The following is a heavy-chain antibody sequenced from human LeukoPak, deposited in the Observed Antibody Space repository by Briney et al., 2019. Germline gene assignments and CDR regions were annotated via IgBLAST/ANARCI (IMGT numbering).Heavy chain of an antibody. V-gene: IGHV1-69*13. D-gene: IGHD2-21*02. CDR3: AREPLGCGGDCHFDY. CDR2: IIPIYNPV. CDR1: GGTFSSYA. J-gene: IGHJ4*02. Sequence: SVKVSCKTSGGTFSSYAFSWMRQAPGQGLEWVGRIIPIYNPVDYTQRFQGRVTITADESTNTVYLELSSLRYDDAAVYYCAREPLGCGGDCHFDYWGQGTLVTVSS.